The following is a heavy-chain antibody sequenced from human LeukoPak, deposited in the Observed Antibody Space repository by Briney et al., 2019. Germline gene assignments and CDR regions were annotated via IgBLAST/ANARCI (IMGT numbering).Heavy chain of an antibody. CDR3: ARDDRRDGYKQDSDY. J-gene: IGHJ4*02. D-gene: IGHD5-24*01. V-gene: IGHV3-48*04. Sequence: GGSLRLSCAASGFTFSSYSMNWVRQAPGKGLEWLSYIGVSSSSIFYADSVEGRFTISRDNAKKSLYLQMNSLRAEDTAVYYCARDDRRDGYKQDSDYWGQGTLVTVSS. CDR1: GFTFSSYS. CDR2: IGVSSSSI.